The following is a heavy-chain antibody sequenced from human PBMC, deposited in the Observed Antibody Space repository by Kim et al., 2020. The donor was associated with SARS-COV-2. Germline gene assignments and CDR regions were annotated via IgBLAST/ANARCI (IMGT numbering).Heavy chain of an antibody. J-gene: IGHJ6*02. CDR1: GYTFTRYD. CDR3: AFMFGDLDYFYYAMNV. CDR2: MNPKNGNT. Sequence: ASVKVSCKASGYTFTRYDINWVRQATGQGLEWMGWMNPKNGNTGYAQKFQGRVTMTRDTSITTAYMELSDLRSEDTAIYYCAFMFGDLDYFYYAMNVWGQGSTVTVSS. D-gene: IGHD3-10*02. V-gene: IGHV1-8*01.